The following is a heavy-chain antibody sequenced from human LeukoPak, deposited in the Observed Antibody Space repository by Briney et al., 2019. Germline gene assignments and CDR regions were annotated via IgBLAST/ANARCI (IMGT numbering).Heavy chain of an antibody. Sequence: SVKVSCKASGGTFISYAISWVRQAPGQGLEWMGRIIPILGIANYAQKFQGRVTITADKSTSTAYMELSSLRSEDTAVYYCARDIEAIVVVVAATYNWFDPWGQGTLVTVSS. CDR3: ARDIEAIVVVVAATYNWFDP. D-gene: IGHD2-15*01. CDR2: IIPILGIA. J-gene: IGHJ5*02. CDR1: GGTFISYA. V-gene: IGHV1-69*04.